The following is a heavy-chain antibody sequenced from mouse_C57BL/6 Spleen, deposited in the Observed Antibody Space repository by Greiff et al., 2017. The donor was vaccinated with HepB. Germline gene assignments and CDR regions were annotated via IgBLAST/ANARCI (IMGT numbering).Heavy chain of an antibody. J-gene: IGHJ3*01. D-gene: IGHD1-1*01. Sequence: VQLQQSGPELVKPGASVKISCKASGYAFSSSWMNWVKQRPGKGLEWIGRIYPGDGDTNYKGKFKGKATLTADKSSSTAYMQPSSLTSEDSAVYFFARGGYYYPSAYWGQGTLVTVSA. CDR1: GYAFSSSW. V-gene: IGHV1-82*01. CDR2: IYPGDGDT. CDR3: ARGGYYYPSAY.